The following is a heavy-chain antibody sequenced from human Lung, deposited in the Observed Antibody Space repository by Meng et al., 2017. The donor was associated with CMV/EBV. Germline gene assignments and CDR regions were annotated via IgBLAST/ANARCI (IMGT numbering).Heavy chain of an antibody. J-gene: IGHJ4*02. CDR1: GFRFEDHG. D-gene: IGHD3/OR15-3a*01. V-gene: IGHV3-30*02. CDR3: AKDLLLFGGPNAYFDY. CDR2: IRHDGTNK. Sequence: GESLKISCAASGFRFEDHGMHWVRQTPGKGLEWVAFIRHDGTNKFYGDSVKGRFTISRDNSKNTVYLQMNSLRPEETAVYYCAKDLLLFGGPNAYFDYWGQGKXVNGAS.